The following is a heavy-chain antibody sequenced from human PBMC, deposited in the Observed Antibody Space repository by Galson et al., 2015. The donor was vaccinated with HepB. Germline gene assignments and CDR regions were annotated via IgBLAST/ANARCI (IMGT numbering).Heavy chain of an antibody. J-gene: IGHJ3*02. CDR3: ASFPFYDSSGYWGPDAFDI. V-gene: IGHV1-69*13. Sequence: SVKVSCKASGGTFSSYAISWVRQAPGQGLEWMGGIIPIFGTANYAQKFQGRVTITADESTSTAYMELSSLRSEDTAVYYCASFPFYDSSGYWGPDAFDIWGQGTMVTVSS. CDR2: IIPIFGTA. CDR1: GGTFSSYA. D-gene: IGHD3-22*01.